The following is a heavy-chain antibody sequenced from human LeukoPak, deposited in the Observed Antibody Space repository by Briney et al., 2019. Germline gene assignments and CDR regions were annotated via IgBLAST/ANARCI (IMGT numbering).Heavy chain of an antibody. CDR1: GFTFSSYS. D-gene: IGHD2-2*01. V-gene: IGHV3-21*01. J-gene: IGHJ3*02. CDR3: ARGYCSSTSCFASDAFDI. Sequence: PGGSLRLSCAASGFTFSSYSMNWVRQAPGKGLEWVSSISSSSSYIYYADSVKGRFTISRDNAKNSLYLQMNSLRAEDTAVYYCARGYCSSTSCFASDAFDIWGQGTMVTVSS. CDR2: ISSSSSYI.